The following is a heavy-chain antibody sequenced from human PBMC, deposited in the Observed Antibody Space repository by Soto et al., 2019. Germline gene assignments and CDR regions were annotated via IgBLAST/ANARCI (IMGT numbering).Heavy chain of an antibody. J-gene: IGHJ5*02. CDR3: AKDYDFWSGYYTVFWFDP. V-gene: IGHV3-30*18. CDR1: GFTFSSYG. Sequence: GGSLRLSCAASGFTFSSYGMHWVRQAPGKGLEWVAVISYEGSNKYYADSVKGRFTIPRDNSKNTLYLQMNSLRAEDTAVYYCAKDYDFWSGYYTVFWFDPWGQGTLVTVSS. CDR2: ISYEGSNK. D-gene: IGHD3-3*01.